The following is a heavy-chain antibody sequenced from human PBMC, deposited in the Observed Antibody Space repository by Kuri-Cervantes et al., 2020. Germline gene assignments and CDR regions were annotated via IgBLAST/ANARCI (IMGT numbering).Heavy chain of an antibody. J-gene: IGHJ4*02. CDR3: AKDMSGILTGPSDY. CDR1: GVTFDNYA. Sequence: GGSLRLSCAASGVTFDNYAMHWVRQAPGKGLEWVSGISWNSGSIGCADSVKCRFTISRDNAKNSLYLQMNSLRAEDTALYYCAKDMSGILTGPSDYWGQGTLVTVSS. D-gene: IGHD3-9*01. CDR2: ISWNSGSI. V-gene: IGHV3-9*01.